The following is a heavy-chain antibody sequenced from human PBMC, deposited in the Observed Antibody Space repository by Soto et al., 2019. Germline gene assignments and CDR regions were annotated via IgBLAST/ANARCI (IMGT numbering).Heavy chain of an antibody. CDR3: ARFGTDLWFGELGALPRGFDP. Sequence: KPSETLSLTGTVSGGSISSGDYYWSWIRQPPGQGLGWLGYIYYSGSTYYNPSLKSRVTISVDTSKNQFSLKLSSVTAADTAVYYCARFGTDLWFGELGALPRGFDPWGQGTLVTVSS. J-gene: IGHJ5*02. CDR1: GGSISSGDYY. V-gene: IGHV4-30-4*01. D-gene: IGHD3-10*01. CDR2: IYYSGST.